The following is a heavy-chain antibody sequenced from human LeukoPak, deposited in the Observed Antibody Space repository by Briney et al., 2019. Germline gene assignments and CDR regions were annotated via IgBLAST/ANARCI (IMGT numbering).Heavy chain of an antibody. CDR2: FDPEDGET. V-gene: IGHV1-24*01. D-gene: IGHD6-13*01. CDR3: ARGVYSSSWYFEGDYYYYYYMDV. J-gene: IGHJ6*03. Sequence: ASVKVSCKVSGYTFTELYMHWVRQAPGKGLEWMGGFDPEDGETIYAQKFQGRVTMTEDTSTDTAYMEVSSLRSEDTAVYYCARGVYSSSWYFEGDYYYYYYMDVWGKGTTVTVSS. CDR1: GYTFTELY.